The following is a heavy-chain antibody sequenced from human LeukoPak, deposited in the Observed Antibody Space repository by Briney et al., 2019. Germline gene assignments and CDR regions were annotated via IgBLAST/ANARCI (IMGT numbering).Heavy chain of an antibody. J-gene: IGHJ4*02. D-gene: IGHD6-19*01. CDR3: ARGDVAVAGLGGDS. V-gene: IGHV3-21*01. CDR1: GLTFSSYS. CDR2: ISSSSSYI. Sequence: GGSLRLSCAASGLTFSSYSMNWVRQAPGKGLEWVSSISSSSSYIYYADSVKGRFTISRDNAKNSLYLQMNSLRAEDTAVYYCARGDVAVAGLGGDSWGQGTLVTVSS.